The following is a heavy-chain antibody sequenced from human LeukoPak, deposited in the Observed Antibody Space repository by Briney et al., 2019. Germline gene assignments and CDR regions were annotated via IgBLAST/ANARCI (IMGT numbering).Heavy chain of an antibody. J-gene: IGHJ6*02. Sequence: ASVTVSCTASGYTFTSYGISWVRQAPGQGLEWMGWISAYNGNTNYAQKLQGRVTMTTDTSTSTAYMELRSLRSDDTAVYYCARGIAAPYYYYYYGMDVWGQGTTVTVSS. V-gene: IGHV1-18*01. CDR3: ARGIAAPYYYYYYGMDV. CDR1: GYTFTSYG. D-gene: IGHD6-6*01. CDR2: ISAYNGNT.